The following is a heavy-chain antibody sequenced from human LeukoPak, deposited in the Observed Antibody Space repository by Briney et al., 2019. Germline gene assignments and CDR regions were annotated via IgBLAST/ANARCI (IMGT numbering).Heavy chain of an antibody. J-gene: IGHJ4*02. V-gene: IGHV3-23*01. CDR3: AKFSGSSGYYEDFDY. Sequence: PGGSLRLSCAASRFTFSSYAMSWVRQAPGKGLEWVSGISGSGGKTYYADSVKGRFTISRDNSKNTLYLQMNSLRAEDTAIYYCAKFSGSSGYYEDFDYWGQGTLVTVSS. CDR2: ISGSGGKT. D-gene: IGHD3-22*01. CDR1: RFTFSSYA.